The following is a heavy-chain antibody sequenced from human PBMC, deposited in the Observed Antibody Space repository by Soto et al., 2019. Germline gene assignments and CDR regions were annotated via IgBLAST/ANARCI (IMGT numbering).Heavy chain of an antibody. Sequence: SVKVSCKASGGTFSSYAISWVRQAPGQGLEWMGGIIPIFGTANYAQKFQGRVTITADESTSTAYMELSSLRSEDTAVYYCARGYGGYHASWSSRSAFDIWGQGTMVTVSS. V-gene: IGHV1-69*13. D-gene: IGHD4-17*01. CDR3: ARGYGGYHASWSSRSAFDI. CDR2: IIPIFGTA. J-gene: IGHJ3*02. CDR1: GGTFSSYA.